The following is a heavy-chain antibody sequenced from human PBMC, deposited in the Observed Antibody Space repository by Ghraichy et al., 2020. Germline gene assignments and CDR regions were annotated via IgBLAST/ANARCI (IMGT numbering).Heavy chain of an antibody. Sequence: SETLSLTCTVSGGSISGDGYYWSWIRQHPGKGLEWIGYIYYSGGTYYNPSLKSRVTISVDTSKNQFSLKLNSVTAADTAVYYCARDKAGMTYYDSSGFDYWGQGTLVTVSS. CDR3: ARDKAGMTYYDSSGFDY. CDR2: IYYSGGT. D-gene: IGHD3-22*01. J-gene: IGHJ4*02. CDR1: GGSISGDGYY. V-gene: IGHV4-31*03.